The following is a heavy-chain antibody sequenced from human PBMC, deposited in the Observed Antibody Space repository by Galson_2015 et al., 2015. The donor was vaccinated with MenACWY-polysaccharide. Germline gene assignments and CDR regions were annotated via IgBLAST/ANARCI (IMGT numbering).Heavy chain of an antibody. CDR3: ARGGKYYYDSSGYLNWFDP. CDR1: GYTFTSCD. J-gene: IGHJ5*02. CDR2: MNPNSGNT. V-gene: IGHV1-8*01. D-gene: IGHD3-22*01. Sequence: SVKVSCKASGYTFTSCDINWVRQTTGHGLVWMGWMNPNSGNTGYAQKFQGRVTMTRNTSISIAYMDLSSLRSEDTAVYYCARGGKYYYDSSGYLNWFDPWGQGTLVTVSS.